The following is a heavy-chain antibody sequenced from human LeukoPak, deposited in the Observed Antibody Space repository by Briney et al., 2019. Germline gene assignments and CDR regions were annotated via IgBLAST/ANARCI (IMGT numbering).Heavy chain of an antibody. J-gene: IGHJ6*02. CDR1: GFTSGSNA. CDR3: ARGEIKMLGYNDYYYAMDV. V-gene: IGHV3-33*01. D-gene: IGHD5-24*01. CDR2: LWYDGDRK. Sequence: GGSLRLSCAASGFTSGSNALHWVRQAPDKGLEWVAVLWYDGDRKYCADSVKGRCTVSGDQSKNTMYLQLSSLRVEDTGVYYCARGEIKMLGYNDYYYAMDVWGQGTTVTVSS.